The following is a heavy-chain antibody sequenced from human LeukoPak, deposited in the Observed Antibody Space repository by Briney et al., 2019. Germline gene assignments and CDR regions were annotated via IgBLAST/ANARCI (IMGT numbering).Heavy chain of an antibody. Sequence: PGGSLRLSCAASGFTFSSYSMNWVRQAPGKGLEWVSLIRDSGETFYADSVKGRFTISRDISKNTMYLQVNRLRVEDTAVYFCARDRAVTQDWVEFDPWGQGTLVTVSS. CDR1: GFTFSSYS. V-gene: IGHV3-66*03. D-gene: IGHD4-17*01. CDR2: IRDSGET. J-gene: IGHJ5*02. CDR3: ARDRAVTQDWVEFDP.